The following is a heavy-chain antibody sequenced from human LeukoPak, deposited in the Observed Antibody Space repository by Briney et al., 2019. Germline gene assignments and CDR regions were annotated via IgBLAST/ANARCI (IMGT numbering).Heavy chain of an antibody. V-gene: IGHV1-8*03. D-gene: IGHD2-2*01. CDR3: ARGYCSSTSCYLVYFDY. Sequence: ASVKVSCKASGYTFTSYDINWVRQATGQGLEWMGWMNPNSGNTGYAQKFQGRVTITRNTSISTAYMELSSLRSEDTTVYYCARGYCSSTSCYLVYFDYWGQGTLVTVSS. J-gene: IGHJ4*02. CDR2: MNPNSGNT. CDR1: GYTFTSYD.